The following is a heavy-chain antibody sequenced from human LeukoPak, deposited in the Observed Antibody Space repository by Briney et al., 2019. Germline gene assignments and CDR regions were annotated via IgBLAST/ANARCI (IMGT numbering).Heavy chain of an antibody. CDR3: ARDSRDDFWSGCYMDV. J-gene: IGHJ6*03. V-gene: IGHV3-64*01. Sequence: PGGSLSLSCAASGFTFSSYAMHWVRQAPGKGLEYVSAISSNGGSTYYANSVKGRFTISRDNSKNTLYLQMGSLRAEDMAVYYCARDSRDDFWSGCYMDVWGKGTTVTVSS. D-gene: IGHD3-3*01. CDR2: ISSNGGST. CDR1: GFTFSSYA.